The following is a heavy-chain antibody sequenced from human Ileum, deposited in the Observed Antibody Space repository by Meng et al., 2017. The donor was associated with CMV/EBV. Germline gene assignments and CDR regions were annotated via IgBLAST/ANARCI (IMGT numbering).Heavy chain of an antibody. J-gene: IGHJ5*02. Sequence: QLPLQESGPSLLQPSETLSLTCTVPGGSLTSYYWTWIRQPAGKGLEWIGRIHPTGTTDDNPSLRSRVSMSLDKSKNQFSLKLTSVTAADTAVYYCARAAARGVPVDLWGQGTLVTVSS. CDR2: IHPTGTT. D-gene: IGHD3-10*01. CDR1: GGSLTSYY. CDR3: ARAAARGVPVDL. V-gene: IGHV4-4*07.